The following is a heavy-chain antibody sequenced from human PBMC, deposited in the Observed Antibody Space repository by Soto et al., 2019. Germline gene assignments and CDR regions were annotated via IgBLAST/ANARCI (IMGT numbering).Heavy chain of an antibody. CDR2: IIPIFGTA. CDR1: GGTFSSYA. D-gene: IGHD2-2*01. V-gene: IGHV1-69*13. Sequence: ASVKVSCKASGGTFSSYAISWVRQAPGQGLEWMGGIIPIFGTANYAQKFQGRVTITADESTSTAYRELSSLRSEDTAVYYCARVRFVVVPAAAPTVLPNWFDPWGQGTLVTVSS. J-gene: IGHJ5*02. CDR3: ARVRFVVVPAAAPTVLPNWFDP.